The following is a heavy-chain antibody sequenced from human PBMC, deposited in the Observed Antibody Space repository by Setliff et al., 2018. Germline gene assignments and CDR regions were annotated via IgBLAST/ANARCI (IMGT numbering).Heavy chain of an antibody. Sequence: GGSLRLSCAASGFTFSDYYMSWLRQAPGKGLEWVSHISSGGSSTYYADSVKGRFTISRDNAKKSLYLQMNSLRAEDTAMYYCALGYYSQYRSYFDDWGPGTQVTVSS. CDR1: GFTFSDYY. V-gene: IGHV3-11*01. D-gene: IGHD3-10*01. CDR2: ISSGGSST. CDR3: ALGYYSQYRSYFDD. J-gene: IGHJ4*02.